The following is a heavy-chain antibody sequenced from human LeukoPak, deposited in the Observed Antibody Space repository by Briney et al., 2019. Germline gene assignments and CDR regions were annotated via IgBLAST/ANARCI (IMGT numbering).Heavy chain of an antibody. CDR1: GYTFTGYS. D-gene: IGHD3-16*02. V-gene: IGHV1-2*07. CDR3: ARANDYVWGSYRYYYYYYMDV. CDR2: INPNSGGT. J-gene: IGHJ6*03. Sequence: ASLKVSCKASGYTFTGYSMHWVRQAPGQGLEWMGWINPNSGGTNYANKFQGRVTMTRDTSISTAYMELSRLRSDDTAVYYCARANDYVWGSYRYYYYYYMDVWGKGTTVTVSS.